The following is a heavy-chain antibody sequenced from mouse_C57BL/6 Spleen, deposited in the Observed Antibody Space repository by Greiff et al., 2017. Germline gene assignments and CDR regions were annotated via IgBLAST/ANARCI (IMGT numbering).Heavy chain of an antibody. CDR3: SRGSSMDY. J-gene: IGHJ4*01. CDR1: GYTFTSYW. V-gene: IGHV1-64*01. CDR2: IHPSSGST. Sequence: QVQLQQPGAELVKPGASVKLSCKASGYTFTSYWMNWVKQRPGQGLEWIAMIHPSSGSTYYNEKFKSRATLTVDKATSTAYMQMSSLTSEDSAVSDCSRGSSMDYWGQGTSVTVSS.